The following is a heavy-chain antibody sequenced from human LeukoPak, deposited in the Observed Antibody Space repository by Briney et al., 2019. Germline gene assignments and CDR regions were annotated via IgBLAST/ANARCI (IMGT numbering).Heavy chain of an antibody. CDR3: AKDLAGHQLQVNYYFYGMDV. J-gene: IGHJ6*02. CDR1: GFTFSSYG. V-gene: IGHV3-30*18. D-gene: IGHD2-2*01. Sequence: PGGSLRLSCAASGFTFSSYGMHWVRQAPGKGLEWVAVISHDGSQKFYADSVKGRFTISRDNSKNTLYLQMNSLRAEDTAVYYCAKDLAGHQLQVNYYFYGMDVWGQGTTVIVSS. CDR2: ISHDGSQK.